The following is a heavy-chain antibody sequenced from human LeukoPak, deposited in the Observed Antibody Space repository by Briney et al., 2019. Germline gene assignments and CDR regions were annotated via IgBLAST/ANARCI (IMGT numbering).Heavy chain of an antibody. CDR1: GGSFSGYY. Sequence: PSETLSLTCAVYGGSFSGYYWSWIRQPPGKGLEWIGEINHSGSTNYNPSLKSRVTISVDTSKNQFSLKLSFVTAADTAVYYCARASPSRERRPIGYWGQGTLVTVSS. J-gene: IGHJ4*02. CDR2: INHSGST. CDR3: ARASPSRERRPIGY. V-gene: IGHV4-34*01. D-gene: IGHD3-16*01.